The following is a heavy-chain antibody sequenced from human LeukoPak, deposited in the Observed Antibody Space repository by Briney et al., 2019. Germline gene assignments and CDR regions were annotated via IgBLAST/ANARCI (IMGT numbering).Heavy chain of an antibody. CDR3: VRGNYNFDY. Sequence: SQTLSLTCAISGESVSSFGASWNWIRQSPSRGFEWLGRTYYRSQWYYEYAVSVKSRIIVAPDTSKNQFSLQLNSVTPEDTAVYYCVRGNYNFDYWGQGSLVTVSS. D-gene: IGHD5-24*01. V-gene: IGHV6-1*01. CDR2: TYYRSQWYY. J-gene: IGHJ4*02. CDR1: GESVSSFGAS.